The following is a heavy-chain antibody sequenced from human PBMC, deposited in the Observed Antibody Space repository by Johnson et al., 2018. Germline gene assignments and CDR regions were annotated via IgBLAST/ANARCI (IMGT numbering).Heavy chain of an antibody. Sequence: QVQLVQSGPGLVKPSETLSLTCTVSGGSISTFYWTWIRQFPGKGLEWIGYVYHTGSANYNPSLNNRVTISVATSNNQFSLGLTSVPSAHTAVYYCARNSPRSGSFPFYDFDIWGQGALVTVSS. D-gene: IGHD2-15*01. J-gene: IGHJ3*02. CDR1: GGSISTFY. CDR3: ARNSPRSGSFPFYDFDI. CDR2: VYHTGSA. V-gene: IGHV4-59*01.